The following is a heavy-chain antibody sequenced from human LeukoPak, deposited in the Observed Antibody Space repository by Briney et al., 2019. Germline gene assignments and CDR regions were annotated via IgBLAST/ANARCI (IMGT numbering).Heavy chain of an antibody. CDR1: GFSLNDHS. V-gene: IGHV3-74*01. D-gene: IGHD6-19*01. J-gene: IGHJ4*02. Sequence: PGGSLRLSCAASGFSLNDHSMDWVRHAPGKGLEWVSRIDNDGRSTRYAVSVTCRFTISRDSAKNTLYLQMNSLRADDTAVYYCVGSSGWPAYWGQGTLGTVSS. CDR2: IDNDGRST. CDR3: VGSSGWPAY.